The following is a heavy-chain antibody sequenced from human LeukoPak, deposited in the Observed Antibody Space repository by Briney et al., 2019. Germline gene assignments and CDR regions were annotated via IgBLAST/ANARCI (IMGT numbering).Heavy chain of an antibody. V-gene: IGHV3-53*01. Sequence: GGSLRLSCAASGLTVSANYMNWVRQAPGKGLEWVSILYSGSDTYYADSVKGRFTISRDSSKNILSLQMNNLRAEDTAVYYCASVRDHFQWYLDLWGRGTLVTVSS. CDR1: GLTVSANY. CDR3: ASVRDHFQWYLDL. CDR2: LYSGSDT. J-gene: IGHJ2*01. D-gene: IGHD3-3*02.